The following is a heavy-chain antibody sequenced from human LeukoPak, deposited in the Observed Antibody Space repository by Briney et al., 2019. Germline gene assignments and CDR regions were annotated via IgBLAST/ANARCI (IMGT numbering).Heavy chain of an antibody. V-gene: IGHV3-23*01. CDR2: ISGSGGST. Sequence: GGSLRLSCAASGFTFDDYGMHWVRQAPGKGLEWVSAISGSGGSTYYADSVKGRFTISRDNSKNTLYLQMNSLRAEDTAVYYCAKEGGDYDYYYYYGMDVWGQGTTVTVSS. J-gene: IGHJ6*02. D-gene: IGHD4-17*01. CDR1: GFTFDDYG. CDR3: AKEGGDYDYYYYYGMDV.